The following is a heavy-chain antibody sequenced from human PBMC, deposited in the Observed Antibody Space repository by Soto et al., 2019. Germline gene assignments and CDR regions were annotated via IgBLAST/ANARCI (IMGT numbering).Heavy chain of an antibody. CDR2: IIPIFGTA. CDR3: ARDPYTWTLKGAFDI. Sequence: QVQLVQSGAEVKKPGSSVKVSCTASGGTFSSYAISWVRQAPGQGLEWMGGIIPIFGTANYAQKFQGRVTITADESTITAYMELSSLRSEDTAVYYCARDPYTWTLKGAFDIWGQGTMATVSS. J-gene: IGHJ3*02. V-gene: IGHV1-69*01. CDR1: GGTFSSYA. D-gene: IGHD3-16*01.